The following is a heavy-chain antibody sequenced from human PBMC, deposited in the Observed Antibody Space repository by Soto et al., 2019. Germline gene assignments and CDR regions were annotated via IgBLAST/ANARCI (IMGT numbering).Heavy chain of an antibody. CDR2: ISGSGIST. CDR1: GFTFSDYP. D-gene: IGHD4-4*01. V-gene: IGHV3-23*01. Sequence: GGPKRLPCAAFGFTFSDYPMSRIRQAPGKGLEWVSGISGSGISTYYTDSMKGRFTISRDNSKNTVFLQMNSLRDEDTAVYYCVKPPVITASYYYYGMDVWGQGTTVTVSS. CDR3: VKPPVITASYYYYGMDV. J-gene: IGHJ6*02.